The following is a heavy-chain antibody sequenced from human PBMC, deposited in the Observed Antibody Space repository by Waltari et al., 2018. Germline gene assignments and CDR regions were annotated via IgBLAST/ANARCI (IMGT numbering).Heavy chain of an antibody. V-gene: IGHV4-4*02. CDR1: GASMISSYF. Sequence: QLQLQESAPGLVKPSGDLSLTCVVSGASMISSYFWSCVRQSPGKGLKWIGQVKRGGGTNYSPSFASRVTMSLDTSINHFSLNMHSATAADTAVYYCARDRGGGLYLDSWGRGILVSVSP. J-gene: IGHJ4*02. CDR2: VKRGGGT. D-gene: IGHD5-12*01. CDR3: ARDRGGGLYLDS.